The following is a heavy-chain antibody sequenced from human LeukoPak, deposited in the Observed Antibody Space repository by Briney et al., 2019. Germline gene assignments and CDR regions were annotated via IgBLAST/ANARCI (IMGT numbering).Heavy chain of an antibody. CDR2: FDPEDGET. CDR1: GYTLTELS. V-gene: IGHV1-24*01. D-gene: IGHD2-2*01. CDR3: ATGVPAEGYFDY. J-gene: IGHJ4*02. Sequence: ASVKVSCKVSGYTLTELSMHWVRQAPGKGLEWMGGFDPEDGETIYAQKFQGRVTMTKDTSTDTAYMELSSLRSEDTAVYYCATGVPAEGYFDYWGQGTLVTVSS.